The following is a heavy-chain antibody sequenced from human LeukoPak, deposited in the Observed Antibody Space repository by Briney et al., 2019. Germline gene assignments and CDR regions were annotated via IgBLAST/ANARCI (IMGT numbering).Heavy chain of an antibody. CDR2: IWSDGSNK. CDR3: SKVARLGWELLSYYFDF. V-gene: IGHV3-33*06. D-gene: IGHD1-26*01. CDR1: GFTFSGYG. Sequence: PGKSLRLSCATSGFTFSGYGMHWVRQAPGKGLEWVTVIWSDGSNKYYADSVKGRFTISRDNSKNTLYLQMNSLRPEDTAVYYCSKVARLGWELLSYYFDFWGQGTLVTVSS. J-gene: IGHJ4*02.